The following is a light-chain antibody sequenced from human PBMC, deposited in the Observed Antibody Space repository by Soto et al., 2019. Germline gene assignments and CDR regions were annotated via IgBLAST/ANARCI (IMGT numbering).Light chain of an antibody. CDR2: AAS. V-gene: IGKV1-12*02. J-gene: IGKJ3*01. CDR3: QQANTFPFT. Sequence: DIQMTQSPSSVSASVGDRVTFTCRASQHISSWLAWYQQKPGKAPKLLIAAASILQSGVPSRFSCSGYWTDFTLTISSLQPEDFATYFCQQANTFPFTFGPGTRLEIK. CDR1: QHISSW.